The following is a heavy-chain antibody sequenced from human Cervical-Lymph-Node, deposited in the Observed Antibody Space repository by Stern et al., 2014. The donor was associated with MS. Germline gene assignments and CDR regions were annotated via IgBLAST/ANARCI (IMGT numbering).Heavy chain of an antibody. Sequence: VQLVESGAEVRQPGSSMKVSCKASGDTFNTFDIGWVRQTPGKGLEGSGCIAPLIGTTNYAQNFQGRVDISADDSATTAYMEMSNLTSEDTAIYYCQRHQGGIAAFWGQGALVTVSS. V-gene: IGHV1-69*01. CDR1: GDTFNTFD. D-gene: IGHD6-13*01. J-gene: IGHJ4*02. CDR2: IAPLIGTT. CDR3: QRHQGGIAAF.